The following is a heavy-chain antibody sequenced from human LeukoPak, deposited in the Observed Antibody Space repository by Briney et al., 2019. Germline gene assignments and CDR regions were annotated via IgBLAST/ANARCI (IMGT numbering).Heavy chain of an antibody. Sequence: SETLSLTCTVSGGSISSGSYYWSGIRQPAGKGVEWIGRIYTSGSTNYNPSLKSRVTISVDTSKNQFSLKLSSVTAADTAVYYCARAEYDFWSGEIDYWGQGTLVTVSS. V-gene: IGHV4-61*02. CDR1: GGSISSGSYY. CDR2: IYTSGST. J-gene: IGHJ4*02. D-gene: IGHD3-3*01. CDR3: ARAEYDFWSGEIDY.